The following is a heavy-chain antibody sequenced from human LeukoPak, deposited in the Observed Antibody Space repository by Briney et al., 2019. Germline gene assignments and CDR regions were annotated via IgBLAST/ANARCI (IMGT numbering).Heavy chain of an antibody. D-gene: IGHD5-12*01. CDR2: IKQDGSEK. J-gene: IGHJ4*02. V-gene: IGHV3-7*03. CDR3: AAQHYGGYVRDY. Sequence: GGSLRLSCAASGFTFSDYYMSWVRQAPGKGLEWVANIKQDGSEKYYVDSVKGRFTISRDNAKNSLYLQMNSLRAEDTAVYYCAAQHYGGYVRDYWGQGTLVTVSS. CDR1: GFTFSDYY.